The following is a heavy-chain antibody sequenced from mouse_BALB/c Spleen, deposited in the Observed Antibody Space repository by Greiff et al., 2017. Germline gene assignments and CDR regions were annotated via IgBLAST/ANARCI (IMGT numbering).Heavy chain of an antibody. V-gene: IGHV1-9*01. CDR3: ARYGYYEYYAMDY. Sequence: VQLQQSGAELMKPGASVKISCKATGYTFSSYWIEWVKQRPGHGLEWIGEILPGSGSTNYNEKFKGKATFTADISSNTAYMQLSSLTSEDSAVYYCARYGYYEYYAMDYWGQGTSVTVSS. J-gene: IGHJ4*01. CDR1: GYTFSSYW. CDR2: ILPGSGST. D-gene: IGHD2-3*01.